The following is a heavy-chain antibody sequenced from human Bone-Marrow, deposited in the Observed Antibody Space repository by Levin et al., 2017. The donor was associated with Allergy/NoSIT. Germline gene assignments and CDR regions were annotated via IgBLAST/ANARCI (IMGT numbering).Heavy chain of an antibody. J-gene: IGHJ5*02. CDR3: ARGVSAATNWFDP. CDR2: IYYSGRT. CDR1: GGSVSSGSYY. D-gene: IGHD2-2*01. Sequence: SETLSLTCSVSGGSVSSGSYYWSWIRQPPGKGLEWIGYIYYSGRTNYNPSLKSRVSISVDTSKNKFSLQLSSVTAADTAVYYCARGVSAATNWFDPWGQGTLVTVSS. V-gene: IGHV4-61*01.